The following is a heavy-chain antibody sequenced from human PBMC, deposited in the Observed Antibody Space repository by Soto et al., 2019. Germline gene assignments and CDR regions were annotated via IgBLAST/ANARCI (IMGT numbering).Heavy chain of an antibody. CDR2: INWNGGST. D-gene: IGHD6-25*01. Sequence: PGGSLRLSCAASGFTFDDYAMSWVRQAPGKGLEWVSGINWNGGSTGYADSVKGRFTISRDNAKNSLYLQMNSLRAEDTALYYCARDGRSIGFYGIDVWGQGTTVTVSS. J-gene: IGHJ6*02. CDR1: GFTFDDYA. V-gene: IGHV3-20*04. CDR3: ARDGRSIGFYGIDV.